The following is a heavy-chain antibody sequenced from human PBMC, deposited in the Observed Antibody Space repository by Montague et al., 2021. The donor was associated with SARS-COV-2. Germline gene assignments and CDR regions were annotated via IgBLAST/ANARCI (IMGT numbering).Heavy chain of an antibody. CDR3: ARVRYYGSGSSLGMDV. CDR1: GGSFSGYY. CDR2: INHSGST. D-gene: IGHD3-10*01. V-gene: IGHV4-34*01. J-gene: IGHJ6*02. Sequence: SETLSLTCAVYGGSFSGYYWSWIRQPPGKGLEWIGEINHSGSTNYNPSLKSRATISVDTSKNKFSLKLRSVTAAATAVYYCARVRYYGSGSSLGMDVWGQGTTVTVSS.